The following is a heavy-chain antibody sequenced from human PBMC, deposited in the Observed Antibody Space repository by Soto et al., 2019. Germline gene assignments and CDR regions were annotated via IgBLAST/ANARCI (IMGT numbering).Heavy chain of an antibody. CDR1: GFSFTNFA. CDR2: IGASGDIT. J-gene: IGHJ4*02. Sequence: VGSLRLSCSSSGFSFTNFAMIWVRQAPVKGLEWVAGIGASGDITWYADSVKGRLSISRDNSKNTLYLQLNSLRFEDTAVYYCAKDDFTDRGDDYFDYWGPGTLVTVSS. V-gene: IGHV3-23*01. CDR3: AKDDFTDRGDDYFDY. D-gene: IGHD2-21*02.